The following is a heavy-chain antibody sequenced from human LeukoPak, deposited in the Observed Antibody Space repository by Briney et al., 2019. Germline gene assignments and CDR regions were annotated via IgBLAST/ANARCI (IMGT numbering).Heavy chain of an antibody. D-gene: IGHD2-15*01. Sequence: GGSLRLSCAASGFTVNSNYMSWVRQAPGKGLEWVSVIYSGGSTYYADSVKGRFTISRDNSKNTLYLQMNSLRAEDTAVYYRASLSGYCSGGSCQSGYWGQGTLVTVSS. CDR2: IYSGGST. J-gene: IGHJ4*02. CDR1: GFTVNSNY. V-gene: IGHV3-66*01. CDR3: ASLSGYCSGGSCQSGY.